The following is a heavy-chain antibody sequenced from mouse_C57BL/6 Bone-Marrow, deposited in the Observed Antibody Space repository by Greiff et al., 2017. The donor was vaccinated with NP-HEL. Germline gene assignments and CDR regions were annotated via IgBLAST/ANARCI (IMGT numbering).Heavy chain of an antibody. Sequence: QVQLQQSGPELVKPGASVKLSCKASGYTFTSYDINWVKQRPGQGLEWIGWIYPRDGSTKYNEKFKGKATLTVDTSSSTAYMELHSLTSEDSAVYFCARGGVTGTWGYFDYWGQGTTLTVSS. D-gene: IGHD4-1*01. CDR1: GYTFTSYD. J-gene: IGHJ2*01. CDR2: IYPRDGST. CDR3: ARGGVTGTWGYFDY. V-gene: IGHV1-85*01.